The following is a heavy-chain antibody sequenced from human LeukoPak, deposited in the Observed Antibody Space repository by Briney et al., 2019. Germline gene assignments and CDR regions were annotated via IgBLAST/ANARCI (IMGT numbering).Heavy chain of an antibody. CDR2: ISGSGGGT. Sequence: GGSLRLSCAASGFTFSSYAMSWVRQAPGKGLEWVSAISGSGGGTYYADSVKGRFTISRDNSKNTLYLQMNSLRAEDTAVYYCAKNVVGAGSHFDYWGQGTLVTVSS. CDR3: AKNVVGAGSHFDY. J-gene: IGHJ4*02. D-gene: IGHD6-19*01. CDR1: GFTFSSYA. V-gene: IGHV3-23*01.